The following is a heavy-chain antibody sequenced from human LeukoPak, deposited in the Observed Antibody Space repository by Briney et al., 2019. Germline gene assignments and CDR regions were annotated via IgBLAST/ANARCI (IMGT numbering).Heavy chain of an antibody. V-gene: IGHV3-48*01. CDR1: GFTFSSYS. D-gene: IGHD2-2*01. Sequence: GGSLRLSCAASGFTFSSYSMNWVRQAPGKGLEWVSYISSGSSTIYYADSVKGRFTISRDNAKNSLFLQVNSLRAEDTAVYCCARVLKIVGYCSSTSCPVDYWGQGTLVTVSS. CDR2: ISSGSSTI. CDR3: ARVLKIVGYCSSTSCPVDY. J-gene: IGHJ4*02.